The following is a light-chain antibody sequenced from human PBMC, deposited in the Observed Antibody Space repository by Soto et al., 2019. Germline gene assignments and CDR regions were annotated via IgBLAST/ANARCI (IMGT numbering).Light chain of an antibody. V-gene: IGKV2-28*01. Sequence: DIVLTQTPLSLPVTPGESASISCKASQILMHSSGNNYLDWYLQKPGQSPQLLIYLGSTRASGVPDRFSGSGSGTDFTLKISTVEAEDVGVYYCAQALQTVTFGGGTKVDIK. CDR3: AQALQTVT. CDR2: LGS. J-gene: IGKJ4*01. CDR1: QILMHSSGNNY.